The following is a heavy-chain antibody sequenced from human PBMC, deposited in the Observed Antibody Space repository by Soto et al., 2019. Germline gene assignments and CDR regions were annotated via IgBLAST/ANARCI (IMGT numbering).Heavy chain of an antibody. CDR2: INPSGGSA. CDR1: GYSFISHY. J-gene: IGHJ4*02. V-gene: IGHV1-46*01. Sequence: QVQLVQSGAEVTRPGASVKVSCKASGYSFISHYIHWVRQAPGQGLEWMGFINPSGGSATLAQKFQGRVTMTRDTSTTTVYMELGSLRSEDAAVYYCARDYLSSKLSLSYFDFWGQGTLVTVSS. D-gene: IGHD2-2*01. CDR3: ARDYLSSKLSLSYFDF.